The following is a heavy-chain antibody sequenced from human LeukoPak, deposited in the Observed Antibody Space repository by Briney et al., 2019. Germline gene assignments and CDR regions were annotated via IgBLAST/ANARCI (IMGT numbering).Heavy chain of an antibody. CDR3: ARLYSSGWRYFDY. V-gene: IGHV3-21*01. Sequence: GGSLRLSCAASGFTFSSYSMNWVRQAPGKGLEWVSSISSSSSYIYYADSVKGRFTISRDNAKNSLYLQMNSLRAEDTAVYYYARLYSSGWRYFDYWGQGTLVTVSS. D-gene: IGHD6-19*01. CDR2: ISSSSSYI. CDR1: GFTFSSYS. J-gene: IGHJ4*02.